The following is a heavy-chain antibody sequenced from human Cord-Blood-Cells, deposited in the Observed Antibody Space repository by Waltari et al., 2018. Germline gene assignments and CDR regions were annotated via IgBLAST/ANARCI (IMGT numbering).Heavy chain of an antibody. V-gene: IGHV4-38-2*01. CDR1: GYSISSGYY. CDR2: IYHSGST. D-gene: IGHD6-13*01. J-gene: IGHJ4*02. Sequence: QVQLQESGPGLVKPSETLSLTCAVSGYSISSGYYWGWIRQPPGKGLEWIGSIYHSGSTYYNPSLKSRVTISVDTSKNQFSLKLSSVTAADTAVYYCARLMYSSRSFDYWGQGTLVTVSS. CDR3: ARLMYSSRSFDY.